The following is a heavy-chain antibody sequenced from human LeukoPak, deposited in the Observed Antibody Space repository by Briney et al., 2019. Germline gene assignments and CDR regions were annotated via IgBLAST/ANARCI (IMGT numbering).Heavy chain of an antibody. CDR2: IYNSGAT. J-gene: IGHJ1*01. V-gene: IGHV4-59*01. CDR1: GGSFSTYY. Sequence: SETLSLTCSVSGGSFSTYYWTWIRQPPGKGLEWIGCIYNSGATYYNPSFKSRVTISVDSSKNQFSLKLTSVTAVDTAIYFCAREPEYWGQGALVTVSS. CDR3: AREPEY. D-gene: IGHD1-14*01.